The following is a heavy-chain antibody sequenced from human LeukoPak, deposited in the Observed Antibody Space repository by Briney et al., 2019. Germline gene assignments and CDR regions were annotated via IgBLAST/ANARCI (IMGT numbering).Heavy chain of an antibody. CDR1: GFTFSSHW. D-gene: IGHD3-10*01. CDR2: IKEDGSEK. Sequence: GGSLRLSCAASGFTFSSHWMSWVRQAPGKGLEWVATIKEDGSEKYYVDSVKGRFTISRDNARNSLFLQMNSLRAEDTAVYYCAKVADYYGSGSYYVYWGQGTLVTVSS. V-gene: IGHV3-7*03. J-gene: IGHJ4*02. CDR3: AKVADYYGSGSYYVY.